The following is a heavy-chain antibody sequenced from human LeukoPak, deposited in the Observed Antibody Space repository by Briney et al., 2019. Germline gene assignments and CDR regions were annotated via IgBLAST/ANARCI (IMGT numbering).Heavy chain of an antibody. CDR1: GFTFSSYS. V-gene: IGHV3-21*01. CDR2: ISSSSSYI. J-gene: IGHJ5*02. D-gene: IGHD3-10*01. Sequence: PGGSLRLSCAASGFTFSSYSMNWVRQAPGKGLEWVSSISSSSSYIYYADSVKGRFTISRDNAKNSLYLQMNSLRAEDTAVYYCARTMVRRELWFDPWGQGTLVTVSS. CDR3: ARTMVRRELWFDP.